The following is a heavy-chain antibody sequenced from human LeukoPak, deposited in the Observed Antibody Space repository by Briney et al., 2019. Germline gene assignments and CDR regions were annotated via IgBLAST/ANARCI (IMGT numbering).Heavy chain of an antibody. CDR2: INHSGST. V-gene: IGHV4-34*01. Sequence: PSETLSLTCAVYGGSFSGYYWSWIRQPPGKGLEWIGEINHSGSTNYNPSLKSRATISVDTSKNQFSLKLSSVTAADTAVYYCARREPVLLWFGESLYGDYYFDYWGQGTLVTVSS. D-gene: IGHD3-10*01. CDR3: ARREPVLLWFGESLYGDYYFDY. J-gene: IGHJ4*02. CDR1: GGSFSGYY.